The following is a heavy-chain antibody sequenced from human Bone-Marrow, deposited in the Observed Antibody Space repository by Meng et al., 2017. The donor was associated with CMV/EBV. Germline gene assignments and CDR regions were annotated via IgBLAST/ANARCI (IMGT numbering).Heavy chain of an antibody. J-gene: IGHJ6*02. D-gene: IGHD6-19*01. CDR3: ARDYSSGWYVSQRGSVLQPNYYYYGMDV. Sequence: SETLSLTCTVSGGSISSGGYYWSWIRQHPGKGLEWIGYIYYSGSTYYNPSLKSRVTISVDTSKNQFSLKLSSVTAADTAVYYCARDYSSGWYVSQRGSVLQPNYYYYGMDVWGQGTTATVSS. V-gene: IGHV4-31*03. CDR2: IYYSGST. CDR1: GGSISSGGYY.